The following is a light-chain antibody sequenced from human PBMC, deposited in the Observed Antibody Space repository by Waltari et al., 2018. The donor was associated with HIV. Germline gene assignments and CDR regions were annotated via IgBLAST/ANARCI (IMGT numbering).Light chain of an antibody. CDR1: QSISSW. V-gene: IGKV1-5*03. CDR3: QQYKSYPWT. J-gene: IGKJ1*01. Sequence: DIQMTQSPSTLSAFIGDRVTITCRASQSISSWLAWYQQKPGKAPKVLISKATSLESGVPSRFSGSGSGTDFTLTISILQPDDFATYFCQQYKSYPWTFGQGTKVEIK. CDR2: KAT.